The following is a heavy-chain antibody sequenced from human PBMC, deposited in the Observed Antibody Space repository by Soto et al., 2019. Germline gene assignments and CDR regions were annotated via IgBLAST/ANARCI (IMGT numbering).Heavy chain of an antibody. CDR3: ARGALTGNTNWYYYGMDV. D-gene: IGHD1-7*01. J-gene: IGHJ6*02. Sequence: GGSLRLSCAASGFTFSSYAMHWVRQAPGKGLEWVAVISYDGSNKYYADSVKGRFTISRDNSKNTLYLQMNSLRAEDTAVYYCARGALTGNTNWYYYGMDVWGQGTTVTVSS. CDR2: ISYDGSNK. CDR1: GFTFSSYA. V-gene: IGHV3-30-3*01.